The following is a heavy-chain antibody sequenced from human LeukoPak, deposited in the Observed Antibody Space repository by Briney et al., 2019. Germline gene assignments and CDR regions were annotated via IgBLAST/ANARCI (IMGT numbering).Heavy chain of an antibody. CDR3: AREHEDGWNDHLINY. D-gene: IGHD1-1*01. Sequence: ASVKVSCKASGYTFTSYYMHWARQAPGQGLEWMGIINPSGGSTSYAQKFQGRVTMTRDTSTSTVYMELSSLRSEDTAVYYCAREHEDGWNDHLINYWGQGTLVTVSS. CDR2: INPSGGST. CDR1: GYTFTSYY. J-gene: IGHJ4*02. V-gene: IGHV1-46*01.